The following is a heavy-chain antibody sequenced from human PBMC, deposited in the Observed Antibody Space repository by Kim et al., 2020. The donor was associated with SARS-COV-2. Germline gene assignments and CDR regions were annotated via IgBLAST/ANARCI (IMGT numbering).Heavy chain of an antibody. CDR1: GGSISSSGYL. CDR3: ARYSNTDWSLRY. V-gene: IGHV4-39*07. J-gene: IGHJ4*02. CDR2: VSYSGET. D-gene: IGHD3-9*01. Sequence: SETLSLTCTISGGSISSSGYLWAWIRQSPGMGLEWLASVSYSGETYYNPSLNYRGTISKDTSKNQLSLKLNSVTAADTAVYYCARYSNTDWSLRYWAQGT.